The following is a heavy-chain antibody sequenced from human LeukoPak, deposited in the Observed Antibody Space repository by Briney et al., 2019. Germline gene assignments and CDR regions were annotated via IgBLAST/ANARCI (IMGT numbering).Heavy chain of an antibody. V-gene: IGHV4-59*08. Sequence: SETLSLTCTVSVGSTSSDHWSWIRQPPEKGLEWIGCISYRGSTNYNPSLKSRVTISIHTSKRHFSLKLTSVTAADTAVYYCARGRGLGVITPYSDSWGQGNLVTVSS. D-gene: IGHD3-16*02. CDR3: ARGRGLGVITPYSDS. CDR1: VGSTSSDH. J-gene: IGHJ4*02. CDR2: ISYRGST.